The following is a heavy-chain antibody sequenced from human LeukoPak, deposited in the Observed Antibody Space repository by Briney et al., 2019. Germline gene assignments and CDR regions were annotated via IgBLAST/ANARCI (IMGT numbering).Heavy chain of an antibody. CDR1: GFTFSNAW. V-gene: IGHV3-23*01. CDR2: ISDNGST. D-gene: IGHD6-13*01. Sequence: GGSLRLSCAASGFTFSNAWMSWVRQAPGKGLEWVSTISDNGSTFYADSVKGRFTISRDNSRNTLFLQMNGLRADDTAVYYCAKDWPSEWQQLPDYDAVDVWGQGTMVTVSS. CDR3: AKDWPSEWQQLPDYDAVDV. J-gene: IGHJ3*01.